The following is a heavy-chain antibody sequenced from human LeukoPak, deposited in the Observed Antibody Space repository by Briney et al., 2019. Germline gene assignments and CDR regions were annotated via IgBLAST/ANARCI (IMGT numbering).Heavy chain of an antibody. V-gene: IGHV3-21*01. Sequence: PGGSLRLSCAVSGFTFSSYSMNWVRQAPGKGLEWVSSISSSSIYIYYADSVKGRFTISRDNAKNSLYLQMNSLRAEDTAVYYCARSSGWYHRGPDYYYYYMDVWGKGTTVTVSS. CDR3: ARSSGWYHRGPDYYYYYMDV. CDR2: ISSSSIYI. J-gene: IGHJ6*03. D-gene: IGHD6-19*01. CDR1: GFTFSSYS.